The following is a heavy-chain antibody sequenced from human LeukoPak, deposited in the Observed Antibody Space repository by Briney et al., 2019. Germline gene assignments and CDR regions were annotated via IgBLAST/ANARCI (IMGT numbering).Heavy chain of an antibody. Sequence: SETLSLTCAVYGGSFSGYYWSWIRQPPGKGLEWIGEINHSGSTNYNPSLKSRVTISVDTSKNQFSLKLSSVTAADTAVYYCAVITGDFDWLLIGYWGQGTLVTVSS. V-gene: IGHV4-34*01. CDR1: GGSFSGYY. J-gene: IGHJ4*02. D-gene: IGHD3-9*01. CDR2: INHSGST. CDR3: AVITGDFDWLLIGY.